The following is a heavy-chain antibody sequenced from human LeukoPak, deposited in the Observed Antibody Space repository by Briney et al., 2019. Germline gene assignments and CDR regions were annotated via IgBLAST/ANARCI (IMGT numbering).Heavy chain of an antibody. CDR3: AVSSGHYYSRFDY. Sequence: QSGGSRRLSCAASGFTFRSYGMHWVRQAPGKGLEWVAVISYDGSNKYYADSVKGRFTISRDNSKSTLYLQMNSLRAEDTAVYYCAVSSGHYYSRFDYWGQGTLVTVSS. J-gene: IGHJ4*02. CDR1: GFTFRSYG. D-gene: IGHD3-22*01. V-gene: IGHV3-30*03. CDR2: ISYDGSNK.